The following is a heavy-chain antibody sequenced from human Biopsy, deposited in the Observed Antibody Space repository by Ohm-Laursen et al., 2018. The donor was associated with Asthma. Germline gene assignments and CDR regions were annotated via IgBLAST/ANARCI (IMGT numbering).Heavy chain of an antibody. CDR3: TRDRFYNSVTSESFYYGVDV. V-gene: IGHV3-30*03. D-gene: IGHD2-21*02. Sequence: RSLRLSCAASGFVFSQSDIHWVRQAPGKGLEWVALISSDGHIKKYVDSVKGRFTISRDNFRNTVHLQMSSLRPEDSAVYYCTRDRFYNSVTSESFYYGVDVWGQGTTVTVSS. CDR2: ISSDGHIK. J-gene: IGHJ6*02. CDR1: GFVFSQSD.